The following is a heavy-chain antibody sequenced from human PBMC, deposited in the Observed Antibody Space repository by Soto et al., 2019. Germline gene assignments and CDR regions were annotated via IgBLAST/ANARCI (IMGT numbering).Heavy chain of an antibody. D-gene: IGHD3-10*01. CDR2: ISGSGGST. Sequence: GGSLRLSCAASGFTFSSYAMSWVRQAPGKGLEWVSAISGSGGSTYYADSVKGRFTISRDNSKNTLYLQMNSLRAEDTAVYDSAKDLLLWVGESPGGNWFDPWGQGTLVTVSS. J-gene: IGHJ5*02. V-gene: IGHV3-23*01. CDR1: GFTFSSYA. CDR3: AKDLLLWVGESPGGNWFDP.